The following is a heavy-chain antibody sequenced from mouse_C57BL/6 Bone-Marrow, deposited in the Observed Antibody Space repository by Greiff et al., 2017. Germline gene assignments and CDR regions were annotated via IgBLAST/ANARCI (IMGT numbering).Heavy chain of an antibody. J-gene: IGHJ3*01. V-gene: IGHV1-72*01. CDR3: AREIYYYGSSCFAD. Sequence: QVQLKQPGAELVKPGASVKLSCKASGYTFTSYWMHWVKQRPGRGLEWIGRIDPNSGGTKYNEKFKSKATLTVDKPSSTAYMQLSSLTSEDSAVYYCAREIYYYGSSCFADWGQGTLVTVSA. CDR1: GYTFTSYW. CDR2: IDPNSGGT. D-gene: IGHD1-1*01.